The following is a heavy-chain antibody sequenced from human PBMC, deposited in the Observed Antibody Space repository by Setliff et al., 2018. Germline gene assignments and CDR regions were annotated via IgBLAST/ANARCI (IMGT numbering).Heavy chain of an antibody. D-gene: IGHD3-22*01. CDR2: ISAYNGNT. J-gene: IGHJ4*02. CDR3: ARDRSGAGDYYDSSGYYDY. CDR1: GYTFTSYG. V-gene: IGHV1-18*01. Sequence: ASVKVSCKASGYTFTSYGISWVRQAPGQGLEWMGWISAYNGNTNYAQKLQGRVTMTTDTSTSTAYMELRSLRSDDTAVYYCARDRSGAGDYYDSSGYYDYWGQGTRVTVSS.